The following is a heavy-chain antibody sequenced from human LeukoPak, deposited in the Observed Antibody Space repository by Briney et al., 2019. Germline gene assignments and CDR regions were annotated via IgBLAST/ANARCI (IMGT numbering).Heavy chain of an antibody. D-gene: IGHD3-22*01. Sequence: SETLSLTCAVYGGSFSGYYWSWIRQPPGKGLEWIGEINHSGSTNYNPSLKSRVTISVDTSKNQFSLTLSSVTAADTAVYYCAGEQYYYDSSGYPLPLGYWGQGALVTVSS. J-gene: IGHJ4*02. CDR2: INHSGST. CDR3: AGEQYYYDSSGYPLPLGY. V-gene: IGHV4-34*01. CDR1: GGSFSGYY.